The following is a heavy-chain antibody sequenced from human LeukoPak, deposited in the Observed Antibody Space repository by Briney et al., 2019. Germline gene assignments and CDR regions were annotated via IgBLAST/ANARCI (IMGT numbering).Heavy chain of an antibody. Sequence: TLSLTCTVSGGSISSGGYYWSWIRQHPGKGLEWIGYIYYSGSTYYNPSLKSRVTISVDTSKNQFSLKLSSVTAADTAVYYCASSYYGSGSYDWFDPRGQGTLVTVSS. V-gene: IGHV4-31*03. CDR2: IYYSGST. D-gene: IGHD3-10*01. CDR3: ASSYYGSGSYDWFDP. CDR1: GGSISSGGYY. J-gene: IGHJ5*02.